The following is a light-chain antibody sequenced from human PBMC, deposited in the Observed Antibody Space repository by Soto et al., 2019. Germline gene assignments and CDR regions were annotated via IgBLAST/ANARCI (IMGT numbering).Light chain of an antibody. J-gene: IGKJ1*01. CDR3: QQYNNWPGT. CDR1: QSVIGN. V-gene: IGKV3-15*01. Sequence: DIVMTQSTATLSVSPGDRATLSCRASQSVIGNLAWYQQSPGQAPRLLIYGASTRATGVPARFSGSGSGTEFTLAIRTLQSEDFAVYYCQQYNNWPGTFGQGTKVDIK. CDR2: GAS.